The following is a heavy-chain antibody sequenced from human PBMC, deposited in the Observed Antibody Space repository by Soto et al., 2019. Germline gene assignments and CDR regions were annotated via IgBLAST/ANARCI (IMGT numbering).Heavy chain of an antibody. V-gene: IGHV4-4*02. CDR1: GDSISSGDYY. J-gene: IGHJ6*02. Sequence: PSETLSLTCTVSGDSISSGDYYWSWVRQPPGKGLEWIGEIYHSGSTNYNPSLKSRVTISVDKSKNQFSLKLSSVTAADTAVYYCARGEFDYDILTGYYYYGMDVWGQGTTVTVSS. D-gene: IGHD3-9*01. CDR2: IYHSGST. CDR3: ARGEFDYDILTGYYYYGMDV.